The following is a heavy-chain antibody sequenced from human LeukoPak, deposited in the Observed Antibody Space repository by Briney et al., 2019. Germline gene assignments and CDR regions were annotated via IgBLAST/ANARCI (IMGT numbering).Heavy chain of an antibody. J-gene: IGHJ3*02. CDR2: ISSSSTYI. D-gene: IGHD4-23*01. Sequence: PGGSLRLSCAASGFSFSNCSMNWVRQASGKGLEWVSSISSSSTYIYYADSLEGRFTISRDNVRNSLYLQMNSLRAEDTAVYYCAGDYEGNLAFDIWGQGTMVTVSS. CDR3: AGDYEGNLAFDI. V-gene: IGHV3-21*01. CDR1: GFSFSNCS.